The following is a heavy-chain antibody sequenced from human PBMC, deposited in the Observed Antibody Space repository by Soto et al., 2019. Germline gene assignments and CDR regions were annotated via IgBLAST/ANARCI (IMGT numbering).Heavy chain of an antibody. CDR1: GYTLTELS. Sequence: ASVKVSCKVSGYTLTELSMHWVRQAPGKGLEWMGGFDPEDGETIYAQKFQGRVTMTEDTSTDTAYMELSSLRSEDTAVYYCVTDQIDFKYSSSPNKGFDIWGQGTMVTVSS. D-gene: IGHD6-13*01. CDR2: FDPEDGET. CDR3: VTDQIDFKYSSSPNKGFDI. J-gene: IGHJ3*02. V-gene: IGHV1-24*01.